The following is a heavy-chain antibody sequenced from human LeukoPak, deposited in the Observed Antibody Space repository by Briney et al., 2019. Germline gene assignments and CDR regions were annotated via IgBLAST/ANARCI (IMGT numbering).Heavy chain of an antibody. Sequence: PSETVSLTCTVSGDSFSRTSYYWGWIRQAPGKGLDWIGSISYNGVTYVNPSTESRVTISADTSRTQVYLKLTSVTAADTGFYYCVGHGGTSSLISYSWFDPWGQGKLVTVSS. D-gene: IGHD6-19*01. J-gene: IGHJ5*02. CDR1: GDSFSRTSYY. CDR3: VGHGGTSSLISYSWFDP. CDR2: ISYNGVT. V-gene: IGHV4-39*01.